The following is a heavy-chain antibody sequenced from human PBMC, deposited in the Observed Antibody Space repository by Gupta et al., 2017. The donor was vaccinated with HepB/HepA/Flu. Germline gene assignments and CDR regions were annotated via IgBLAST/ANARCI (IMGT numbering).Heavy chain of an antibody. J-gene: IGHJ4*02. D-gene: IGHD2-2*02. CDR2: ISGSGSTT. CDR1: GFPCSLDS. V-gene: IGHV3-23*01. Sequence: EVQLLQFGAGLVMPGGSLRLPCAARGFPCSLDSLTCVRQATGKGLQWVSVISGSGSTTDYADSVKGWFTISRDNSENTLFLQMNSLRVEDTATYFGAKSPRDVIPTLNFDSWGQGILVAVSS. CDR3: AKSPRDVIPTLNFDS.